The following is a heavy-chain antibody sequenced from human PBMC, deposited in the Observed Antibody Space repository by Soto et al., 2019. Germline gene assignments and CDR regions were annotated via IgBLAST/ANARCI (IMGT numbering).Heavy chain of an antibody. CDR3: AKAISYYYGMDV. Sequence: ASVKVSCKASGYTFTSYAMHWVRQAPGQRLEWMGWINAGNGNTKYSQKFQGRVTITRDTSASTAYMELSSLRSEDTAVYYCAKAISYYYGMDVWGQGTTVTVSS. J-gene: IGHJ6*02. CDR1: GYTFTSYA. V-gene: IGHV1-3*01. D-gene: IGHD2-21*01. CDR2: INAGNGNT.